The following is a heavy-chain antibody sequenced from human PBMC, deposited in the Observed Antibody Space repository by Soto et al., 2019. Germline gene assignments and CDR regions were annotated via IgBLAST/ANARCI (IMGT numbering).Heavy chain of an antibody. CDR2: ISYDGSNE. CDR1: EFTFRSYA. Sequence: QVQLVESGGGVVQPGRSLRLSCAASEFTFRSYAMHWVRQAAGKGLEWVAVISYDGSNEYYADSVKGRFTIFRDNSKNPLFLQMSSLRDEDTAVYYCTRPLPYCGGDCYEAFDIWGRGTMVTVSS. D-gene: IGHD2-21*02. J-gene: IGHJ3*02. CDR3: TRPLPYCGGDCYEAFDI. V-gene: IGHV3-30-3*01.